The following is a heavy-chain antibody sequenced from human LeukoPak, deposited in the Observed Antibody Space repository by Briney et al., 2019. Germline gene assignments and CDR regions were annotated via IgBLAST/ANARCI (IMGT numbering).Heavy chain of an antibody. Sequence: GGSLRLSCAASGFTFDDYAMHWVRQAPGKGLEWVSGLTWNSGSIDYADSVKGRFTISRDNAKNSLYLQMNSLRAEDTAFYCAKDTRDILTGYYNTAFDYWGQGTLVTVSS. D-gene: IGHD3-9*01. CDR1: GFTFDDYA. V-gene: IGHV3-9*01. J-gene: IGHJ4*02. CDR3: AKDTRDILTGYYNTAFDY. CDR2: LTWNSGSI.